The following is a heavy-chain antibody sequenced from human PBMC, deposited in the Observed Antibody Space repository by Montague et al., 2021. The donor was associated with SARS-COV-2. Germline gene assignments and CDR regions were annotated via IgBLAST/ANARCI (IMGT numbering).Heavy chain of an antibody. V-gene: IGHV4-59*01. Sequence: ESLSLICTVSGGSISSYYWSWIRQPPGKGLEWIGYINYSGSTNYNPSLKSRVTISVDTSKNQFSLNLSSVTAADTAVYYCARNLGVHYWYGIDVWGQGTTVTVSS. D-gene: IGHD2-8*02. CDR3: ARNLGVHYWYGIDV. J-gene: IGHJ6*02. CDR1: GGSISSYY. CDR2: INYSGST.